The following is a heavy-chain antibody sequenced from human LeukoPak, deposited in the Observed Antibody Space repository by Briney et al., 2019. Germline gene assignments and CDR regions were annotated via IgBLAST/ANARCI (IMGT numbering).Heavy chain of an antibody. J-gene: IGHJ5*02. CDR3: ARGDNWNYAA. CDR1: GFTFSSYS. V-gene: IGHV3-21*01. D-gene: IGHD1-7*01. Sequence: PGGSLRLSCAASGFTFSSYSMNWVRHAPGKGLEWVSSISRSSSYIYYADSVKGRFTISRDNAKNSLYLQMNSLRAEDTAVYYCARGDNWNYAAWGQGTLVTVSS. CDR2: ISRSSSYI.